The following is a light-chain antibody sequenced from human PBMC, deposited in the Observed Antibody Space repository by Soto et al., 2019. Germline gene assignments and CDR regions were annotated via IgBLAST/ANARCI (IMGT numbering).Light chain of an antibody. CDR3: QQYGSSPYT. V-gene: IGKV3-20*01. Sequence: EMVLTQSPGTLSLSPGERATLSFRASQSVSSSYLAWYQQKPGQAPRLLIYGASSRATGIPDRVSGSGSGTDFTLXXSRLEPEDFAVYYCQQYGSSPYTFGQGTKLEIK. CDR2: GAS. CDR1: QSVSSSY. J-gene: IGKJ2*01.